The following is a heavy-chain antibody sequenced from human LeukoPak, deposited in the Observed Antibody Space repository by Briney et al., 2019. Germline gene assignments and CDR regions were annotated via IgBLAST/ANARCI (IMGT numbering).Heavy chain of an antibody. CDR1: GGTFSSYA. Sequence: GASVKVSCKASGGTFSSYAISWVRQAPGQGLEWMGWISAYNGNTNYAQKLHGRVTMTTETSTRTAYMELRSLRSDDTAVYYCASSYYYDSSGYGYWGQGTLVTVSS. CDR2: ISAYNGNT. J-gene: IGHJ4*02. D-gene: IGHD3-22*01. V-gene: IGHV1-18*01. CDR3: ASSYYYDSSGYGY.